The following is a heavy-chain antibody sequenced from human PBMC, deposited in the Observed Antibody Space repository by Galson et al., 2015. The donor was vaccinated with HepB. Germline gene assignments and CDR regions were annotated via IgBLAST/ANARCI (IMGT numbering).Heavy chain of an antibody. Sequence: SVKVSCKASGYTFTSYYMHWVRQAPGQGLEWMGIINPSGGSTSYAQKFQGRVTMTRDTSTSTVYMELSSLRSEDTAVYYCARAREWLLLGDNWFDPWGQGTLVTVSS. V-gene: IGHV1-46*01. J-gene: IGHJ5*02. D-gene: IGHD3-3*01. CDR3: ARAREWLLLGDNWFDP. CDR2: INPSGGST. CDR1: GYTFTSYY.